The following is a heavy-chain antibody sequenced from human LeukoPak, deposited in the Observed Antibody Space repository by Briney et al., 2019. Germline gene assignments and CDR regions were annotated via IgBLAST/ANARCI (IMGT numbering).Heavy chain of an antibody. CDR1: GGSISSYY. J-gene: IGHJ6*02. CDR3: ARNNLSSIAARDYYYYGMDV. V-gene: IGHV4-4*07. Sequence: SETLSLTCTVSGGSISSYYWSWIRQPAGKGLEWIGRIYASGSTNYNPSLKSRVTISVDTSKNQFSLKLSSVTAADTAVYYCARNNLSSIAARDYYYYGMDVWGQGTTVTVSS. D-gene: IGHD6-6*01. CDR2: IYASGST.